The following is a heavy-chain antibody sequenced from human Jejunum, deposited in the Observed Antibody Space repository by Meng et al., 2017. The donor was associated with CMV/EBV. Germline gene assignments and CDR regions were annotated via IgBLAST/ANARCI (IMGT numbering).Heavy chain of an antibody. CDR3: AIDVVVPAALAVRIHY. D-gene: IGHD2-2*01. V-gene: IGHV1-3*01. CDR1: ANTCTTYY. CDR2: INGGNGKT. Sequence: GPEGKKPGASVKVSCKAFANTCTTYYSHMVRQSPGQRLEWMGWINGGNGKTKDSQKYQGTVTITSDTSASTAYMELSSLRSEDSAGYDCAIDVVVPAALAVRIHYWGQGTLVTVSS. J-gene: IGHJ4*02.